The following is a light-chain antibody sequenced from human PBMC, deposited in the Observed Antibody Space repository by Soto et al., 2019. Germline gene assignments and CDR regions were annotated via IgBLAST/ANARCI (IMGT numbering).Light chain of an antibody. CDR3: QQYNNWPLT. J-gene: IGKJ4*01. Sequence: ETVFTQSPCTLSLSPGERASLSCRASQSVSSTYLAWFQQKPGQAPRLLIYGTFNRATGIPDRFSGSGSGTDFTLTISRLEPEDFAVYYCQQYNNWPLTFGGGTKVDIK. V-gene: IGKV3-20*01. CDR2: GTF. CDR1: QSVSSTY.